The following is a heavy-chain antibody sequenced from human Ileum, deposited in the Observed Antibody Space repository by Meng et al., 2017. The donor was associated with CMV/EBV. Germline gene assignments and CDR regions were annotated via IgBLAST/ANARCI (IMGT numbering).Heavy chain of an antibody. J-gene: IGHJ6*02. V-gene: IGHV1-46*01. D-gene: IGHD3-3*01. CDR3: ARNQYYDFWSGYSRDYYYGMDV. CDR2: INPSGGST. CDR1: GYTFTSYY. Sequence: ASVKVSCKASGYTFTSYYMNWVRQAPGQGLEWMGIINPSGGSTSYAQKFQGRVTMTRDTSTSTVYMELSSLRSEDTAVYYCARNQYYDFWSGYSRDYYYGMDVWGQGTTVTVSS.